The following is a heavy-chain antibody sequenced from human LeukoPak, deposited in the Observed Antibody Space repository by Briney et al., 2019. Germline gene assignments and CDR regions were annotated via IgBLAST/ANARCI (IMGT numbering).Heavy chain of an antibody. CDR3: ARDRYYDSSGYYFPLSPDY. V-gene: IGHV1-46*01. D-gene: IGHD3-22*01. CDR1: GDTFSNFV. J-gene: IGHJ4*02. Sequence: ASVKVSCKTSGDTFSNFVISWVRQAPGQGLEWMGIINPSGGSTSYAQKFQGRVTMTRDTSTSTVYMELSSLRSEDTAVYYCARDRYYDSSGYYFPLSPDYWGQGTLVTVSS. CDR2: INPSGGST.